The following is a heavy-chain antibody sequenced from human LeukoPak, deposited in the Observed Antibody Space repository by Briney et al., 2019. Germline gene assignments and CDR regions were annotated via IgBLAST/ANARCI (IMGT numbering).Heavy chain of an antibody. CDR2: ISYDGSNK. V-gene: IGHV3-30*18. D-gene: IGHD5-12*01. J-gene: IGHJ6*02. CDR3: AKTYSGYDYRYYYYYGMDV. Sequence: PGGSLRLSCAASGFTFSSYGMHWVRQAPGKGLEWVAVISYDGSNKYYADSVKGRFTISRDNSKNTLYLQMNSLRAEDTAVYYCAKTYSGYDYRYYYYYGMDVWGQGTTVTVSS. CDR1: GFTFSSYG.